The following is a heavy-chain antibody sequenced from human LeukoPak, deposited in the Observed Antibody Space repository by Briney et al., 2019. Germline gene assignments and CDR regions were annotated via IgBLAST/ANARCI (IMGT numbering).Heavy chain of an antibody. Sequence: ASVTVSCKASGYTFTGYYMHWVRQAPGQGLEWMGRINPNSGGTNYAQKFQGWVTMTRDTSISTAYMELSRLRSDDTAVYYCATLGGYYYDSSGYSRSFDIWGQGTMVTVSS. CDR1: GYTFTGYY. J-gene: IGHJ3*02. V-gene: IGHV1-2*04. CDR3: ATLGGYYYDSSGYSRSFDI. CDR2: INPNSGGT. D-gene: IGHD3-22*01.